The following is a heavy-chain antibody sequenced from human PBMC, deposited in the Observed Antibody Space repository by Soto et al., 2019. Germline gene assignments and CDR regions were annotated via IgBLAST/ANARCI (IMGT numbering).Heavy chain of an antibody. CDR2: ISGSGGST. V-gene: IGHV3-23*01. J-gene: IGHJ5*02. D-gene: IGHD3-10*01. CDR1: GFTFSSYA. Sequence: PGGSLRLSCAASGFTFSSYAMSWVRQAPGKGLEWASAISGSGGSTYYADSVKGRFTISRDNSKNTLYLQMNSLRAEDTAVYYCANARGSYFLPWFDPWGQGTLVTVSS. CDR3: ANARGSYFLPWFDP.